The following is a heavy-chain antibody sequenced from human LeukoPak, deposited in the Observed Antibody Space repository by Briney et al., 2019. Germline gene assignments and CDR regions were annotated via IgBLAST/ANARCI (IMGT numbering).Heavy chain of an antibody. V-gene: IGHV1-69*04. CDR2: IIPLLDIT. D-gene: IGHD2-2*01. CDR1: GYTFTSYG. Sequence: GASVKVSCKASGYTFTSYGISWVRQAPGQGLEWMGRIIPLLDITTYAERFQGRVTMTADKSTSTAYLEVSSLKSDDTTVYYCATDGPAAMGADYLYGLDVWGQGTTVSVSS. J-gene: IGHJ6*02. CDR3: ATDGPAAMGADYLYGLDV.